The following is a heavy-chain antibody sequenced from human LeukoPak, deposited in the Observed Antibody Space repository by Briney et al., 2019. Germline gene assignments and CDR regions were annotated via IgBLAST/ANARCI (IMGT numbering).Heavy chain of an antibody. CDR3: ARDGVSGCSSTSCYNNLFDP. Sequence: PSETLSLTCTVPGASISSSSYYWGWIRQPPGKGLEWIGSIYYSGSTYYNPSLKSRVTISVDTSKNQFSLKLSSVTAADTAVYYCARDGVSGCSSTSCYNNLFDPWGQGTLVTVSS. D-gene: IGHD2-2*02. CDR1: GASISSSSYY. J-gene: IGHJ5*02. V-gene: IGHV4-39*07. CDR2: IYYSGST.